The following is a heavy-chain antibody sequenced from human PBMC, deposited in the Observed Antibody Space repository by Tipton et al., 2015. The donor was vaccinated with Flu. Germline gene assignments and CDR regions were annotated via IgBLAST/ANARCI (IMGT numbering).Heavy chain of an antibody. CDR1: GFTVSSKY. J-gene: IGHJ3*02. D-gene: IGHD5-12*01. CDR3: ATLGNSGTDGFDI. CDR2: IYRGGTT. V-gene: IGHV3-66*02. Sequence: SLRLSCAASGFTVSSKYMGWVRQAPGKGLQWVSVIYRGGTTYVADSVKGRCTISRDNSKNTLYLRWNSLTTEDTAVYYCATLGNSGTDGFDIWGQGTMVTISS.